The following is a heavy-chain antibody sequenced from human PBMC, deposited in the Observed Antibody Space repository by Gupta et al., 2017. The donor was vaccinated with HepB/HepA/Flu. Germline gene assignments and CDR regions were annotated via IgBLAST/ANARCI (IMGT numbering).Heavy chain of an antibody. CDR1: EFKFRTYN. CDR3: ARGGTQLWPIVWFFDL. J-gene: IGHJ2*01. Sequence: EEQLVESGGGLVKPGGSLRLSCAASEFKFRTYNMNWVRQAPGKGLEWVSAISSDSDHIYYADSVKGRFTISRDNSKNSIYLQMNSLTAEDTALYYCARGGTQLWPIVWFFDLWGRGTLVTVSS. CDR2: ISSDSDHI. V-gene: IGHV3-21*01. D-gene: IGHD5-18*01.